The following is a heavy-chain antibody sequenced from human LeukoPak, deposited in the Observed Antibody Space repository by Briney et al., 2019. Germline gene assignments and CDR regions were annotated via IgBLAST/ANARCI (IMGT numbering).Heavy chain of an antibody. CDR2: IIPILGIA. Sequence: ASVKVSCKASGGTFSSYAIIWVRQAPGQGLEWMGRIIPILGIANYAQKFQGRVTITADKSTSTAYMELSSLRSEDTAVYYCARDRDTAMVRTQYYYYGMDVWGQGTTVTVSS. J-gene: IGHJ6*02. CDR3: ARDRDTAMVRTQYYYYGMDV. V-gene: IGHV1-69*04. CDR1: GGTFSSYA. D-gene: IGHD5-18*01.